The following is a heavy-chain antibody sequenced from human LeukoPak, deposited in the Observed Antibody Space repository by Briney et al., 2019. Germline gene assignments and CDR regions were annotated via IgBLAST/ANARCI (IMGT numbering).Heavy chain of an antibody. CDR3: AKDMEGYFQH. J-gene: IGHJ1*01. CDR2: ISWNSGSI. V-gene: IGHV3-9*01. Sequence: PGGSLRLSCAASGFTFDDYAMHWVRQAPGKGLEWVSGISWNSGSIGYADSVKGRFTISRDNAKNSLYLQMNSLRAEDTALYYCAKDMEGYFQHWGQGTLVTVSS. CDR1: GFTFDDYA. D-gene: IGHD3-3*01.